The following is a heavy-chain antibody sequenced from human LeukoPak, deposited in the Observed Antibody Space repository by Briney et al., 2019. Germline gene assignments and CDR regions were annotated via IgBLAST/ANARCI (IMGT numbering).Heavy chain of an antibody. CDR1: GFTFSGSW. J-gene: IGHJ4*02. CDR3: ASMTTVA. V-gene: IGHV3-7*03. Sequence: GGSLRLSCVASGFTFSGSWMDWVRQAPGKGLEWVANIGLDGSKRNYVDSVKGRFTISRDNGKRSIHLQMNSLRAEDTAVYYCASMTTVAWGQGTLVTVSS. D-gene: IGHD4-23*01. CDR2: IGLDGSKR.